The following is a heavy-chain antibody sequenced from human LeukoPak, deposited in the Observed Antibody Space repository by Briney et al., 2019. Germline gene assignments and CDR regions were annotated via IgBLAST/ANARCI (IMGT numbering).Heavy chain of an antibody. CDR1: GFTFSSYW. J-gene: IGHJ4*02. CDR3: ARDTDQLYDSSGPFDY. D-gene: IGHD3-22*01. CDR2: IKQDGSEK. V-gene: IGHV3-7*01. Sequence: GGSLRLSCAASGFTFSSYWMSWVRQAPGKGLEWVANIKQDGSEKHYIDSVKGRFTISRDNAKNSLYLQMNSLRAEDTAMYYCARDTDQLYDSSGPFDYWGQGTLVTVSS.